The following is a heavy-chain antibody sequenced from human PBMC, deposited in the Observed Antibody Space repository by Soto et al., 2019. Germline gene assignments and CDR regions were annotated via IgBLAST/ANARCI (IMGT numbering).Heavy chain of an antibody. J-gene: IGHJ6*02. CDR1: GFTFSSYA. Sequence: GGSLRLSCAASGFTFSSYAMSWVRQAPGKGLEWVSAISGSGGSTYYADSVKGRFTISRDNSKNTLYLQMNSLRAEDTAVYYCVKGRGDYDSSGGYGMDVWGQGTTVTVSS. CDR3: VKGRGDYDSSGGYGMDV. V-gene: IGHV3-23*01. D-gene: IGHD3-22*01. CDR2: ISGSGGST.